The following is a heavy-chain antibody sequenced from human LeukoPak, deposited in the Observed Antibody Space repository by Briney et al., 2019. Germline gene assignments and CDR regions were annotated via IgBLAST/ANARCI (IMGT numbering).Heavy chain of an antibody. J-gene: IGHJ4*02. V-gene: IGHV4-39*07. D-gene: IGHD2-2*02. CDR2: IYYSGST. CDR1: GGSISSSSYY. Sequence: SSETLSLTCTVSGGSISSSSYYWGWIRQPPGKGLEWIGSIYYSGSTYYNPSLKSRVTMSVDTSKNQFSLKVYSVTAADTAVYYCARDYTGDDYFDYWGQGTLVTVSS. CDR3: ARDYTGDDYFDY.